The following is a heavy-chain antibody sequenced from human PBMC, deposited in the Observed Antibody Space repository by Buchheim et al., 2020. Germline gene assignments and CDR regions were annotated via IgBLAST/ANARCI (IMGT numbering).Heavy chain of an antibody. CDR1: GFTFSNFW. CDR3: ARDRPIPGQGLDEY. J-gene: IGHJ4*02. Sequence: EVQLVESGGGLVQPGGSLRLSCAASGFTFSNFWIHWVRQAPGMGLVWVARINPDGRSTTYADSVQGRFTISRDNAKNMLYLQMNSLRAEDTAVYYCARDRPIPGQGLDEYWGRGT. V-gene: IGHV3-74*01. CDR2: INPDGRST. D-gene: IGHD2-2*02.